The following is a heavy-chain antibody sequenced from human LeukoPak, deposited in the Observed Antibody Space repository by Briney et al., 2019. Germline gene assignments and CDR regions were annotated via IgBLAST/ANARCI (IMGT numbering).Heavy chain of an antibody. V-gene: IGHV1-69*13. CDR2: IIPIFGTA. Sequence: ASVKVSCKASGGTFSSYAISWVRQAPGQGLEWMGGIIPIFGTANYAQKFQGRVTITADESTSTAYMELGSLRSEDTAVYYCARDWGYSSGWYLNDAFDIWGQGTMVTVSS. D-gene: IGHD6-19*01. CDR3: ARDWGYSSGWYLNDAFDI. J-gene: IGHJ3*02. CDR1: GGTFSSYA.